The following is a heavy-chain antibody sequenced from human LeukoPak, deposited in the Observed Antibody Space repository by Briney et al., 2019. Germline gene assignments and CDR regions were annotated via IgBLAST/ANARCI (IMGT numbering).Heavy chain of an antibody. D-gene: IGHD5-24*01. CDR1: GFTVSSNY. CDR3: ARSSRDVDAFDI. J-gene: IGHJ3*02. CDR2: IYSGGST. Sequence: GGSLRLSCAASGFTVSSNYMNWVRQAPGKGLEWVSVIYSGGSTYYADSVKGRFTISRDNSKNTLYVQMNSLRAEDTAVYYCARSSRDVDAFDIWGQGPMVTVSS. V-gene: IGHV3-66*02.